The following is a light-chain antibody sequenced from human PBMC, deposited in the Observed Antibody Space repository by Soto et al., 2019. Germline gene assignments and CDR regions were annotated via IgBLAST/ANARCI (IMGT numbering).Light chain of an antibody. CDR2: GVI. CDR1: SSDVGGYNY. J-gene: IGLJ2*01. CDR3: SSYAGSNNLV. V-gene: IGLV2-8*01. Sequence: QSALTQPPSASGSPGQSVTISCTGTSSDVGGYNYVSWYQQHPGKAPKLTIYGVIKRPSGVPDRFSGSKSGNTASLTVSGLQAEDEADYYCSSYAGSNNLVFGGGTKLTVL.